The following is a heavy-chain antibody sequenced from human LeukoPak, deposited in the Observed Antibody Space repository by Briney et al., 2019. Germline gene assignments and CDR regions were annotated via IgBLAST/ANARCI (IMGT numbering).Heavy chain of an antibody. CDR3: AKDLHDYGNYVGWFDS. Sequence: GGSLRLSCAASGFTFDDYGMSWVRQAPGKGLEWVSAISGSGGSTYYADSVKGRFTISRDNSKNTLHLQMNSLRAEDTAVYYCAKDLHDYGNYVGWFDSWGQGTLVTVSS. J-gene: IGHJ5*01. CDR1: GFTFDDYG. CDR2: ISGSGGST. V-gene: IGHV3-23*01. D-gene: IGHD4-11*01.